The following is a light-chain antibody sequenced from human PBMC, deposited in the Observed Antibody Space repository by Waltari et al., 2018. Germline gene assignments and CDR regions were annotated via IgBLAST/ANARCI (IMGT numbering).Light chain of an antibody. CDR2: AAS. J-gene: IGKJ4*01. Sequence: IKMTKSPSSLSDSVGDRSTITCRASQGIGNDLGWYQQKPGKAPKRLIYAASSLPSGVPSRFSGSGSGTEFTLTISSLQPEDFATYYCLQHNSYPVTFGGGTKVEIK. V-gene: IGKV1-17*01. CDR1: QGIGND. CDR3: LQHNSYPVT.